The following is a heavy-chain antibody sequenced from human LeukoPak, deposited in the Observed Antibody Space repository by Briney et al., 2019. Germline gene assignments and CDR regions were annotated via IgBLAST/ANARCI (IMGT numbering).Heavy chain of an antibody. CDR1: GGSISSYY. CDR2: IYYSGST. Sequence: SEALSLTCTVSGGSISSYYWSWIRQPPGKGLEWIGYIYYSGSTIYNPSLKSRVTISVDTSKNQFSLKLSSVTAADTAVYYCARFFWSGSKGLDYWGQGTLVTVSS. CDR3: ARFFWSGSKGLDY. J-gene: IGHJ4*02. V-gene: IGHV4-59*08. D-gene: IGHD3-3*01.